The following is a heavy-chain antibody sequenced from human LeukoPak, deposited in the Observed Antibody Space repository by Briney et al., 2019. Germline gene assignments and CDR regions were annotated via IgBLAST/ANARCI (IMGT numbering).Heavy chain of an antibody. V-gene: IGHV3-30*18. Sequence: PGRSLRLSCAASGFTFSSYGMHWVRQAPGKGLEWVAVISYDGSNKYYADSVKGRFTISRDNSKNTLYLQMNSLRAEDTAVYYCAKSYSSGWYDIAYWGQGTLVTVSS. CDR2: ISYDGSNK. J-gene: IGHJ4*02. CDR3: AKSYSSGWYDIAY. D-gene: IGHD6-19*01. CDR1: GFTFSSYG.